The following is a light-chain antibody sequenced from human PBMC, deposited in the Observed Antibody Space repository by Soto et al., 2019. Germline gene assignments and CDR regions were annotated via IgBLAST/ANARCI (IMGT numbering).Light chain of an antibody. V-gene: IGKV1-27*01. Sequence: DIQMTQSPSSLSASVGDRVTITCRASQGISNYLAWYQQKPGKVPKLLIYAASTLQSGVPSRFSGSGSGTDFTLTISSLQPEDVATYYCQKYNSAPPSTFGQGTKVESK. J-gene: IGKJ1*01. CDR1: QGISNY. CDR3: QKYNSAPPST. CDR2: AAS.